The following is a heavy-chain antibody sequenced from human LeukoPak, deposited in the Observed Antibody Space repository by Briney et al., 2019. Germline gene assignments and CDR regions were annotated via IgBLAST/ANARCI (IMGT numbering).Heavy chain of an antibody. Sequence: GGSLRLPCAASGFTFDDYAMHWVRHAPGKGLEWVSGISWNSGTKGYADSVKGRFTISRDNAKNSLYLQMNSLRGEDAALYYCAVLHYYAMDVWGQGTTVTVSS. CDR2: ISWNSGTK. D-gene: IGHD2-8*01. J-gene: IGHJ6*02. V-gene: IGHV3-9*01. CDR3: AVLHYYAMDV. CDR1: GFTFDDYA.